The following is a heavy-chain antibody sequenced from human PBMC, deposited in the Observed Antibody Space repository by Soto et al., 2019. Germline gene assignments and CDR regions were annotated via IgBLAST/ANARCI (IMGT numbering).Heavy chain of an antibody. CDR1: GGSISSYY. J-gene: IGHJ5*02. Sequence: SETLSLTCTVSGGSISSYYWSWIRQPPGKGLEWIGYIYYSGSTNYNPSLKSRVTISVDTSKNQFSLKLSSVTAADTAVYYCARCKIRGSFNWIDPWGQGTLVTVS. D-gene: IGHD1-26*01. CDR3: ARCKIRGSFNWIDP. V-gene: IGHV4-59*08. CDR2: IYYSGST.